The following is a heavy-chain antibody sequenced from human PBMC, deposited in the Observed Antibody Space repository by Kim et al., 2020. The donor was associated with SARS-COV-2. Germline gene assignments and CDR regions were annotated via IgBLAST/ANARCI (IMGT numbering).Heavy chain of an antibody. V-gene: IGHV3-9*01. CDR3: AKVRGGGSYSWYYFDY. Sequence: VKGRVPISRDNAKNSLYLQMNRLRAEDTALYYCAKVRGGGSYSWYYFDYWGQGTLVTVSS. D-gene: IGHD1-26*01. J-gene: IGHJ4*02.